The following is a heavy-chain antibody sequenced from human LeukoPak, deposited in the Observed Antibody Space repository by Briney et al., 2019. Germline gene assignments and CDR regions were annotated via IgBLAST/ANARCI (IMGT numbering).Heavy chain of an antibody. CDR1: GGSIRRGAYS. V-gene: IGHV4-30-2*01. Sequence: SQTLSLTCSVSGGSIRRGAYSWSWIRQPPGEGLEWIGYIYHGVSIYYNPSLKSRVTISADTSKNQFSLKLTSVTAADTAVYYCASGKTVTTPNPPDYWGQGTLVTVSS. D-gene: IGHD4-17*01. CDR2: IYHGVSI. J-gene: IGHJ4*02. CDR3: ASGKTVTTPNPPDY.